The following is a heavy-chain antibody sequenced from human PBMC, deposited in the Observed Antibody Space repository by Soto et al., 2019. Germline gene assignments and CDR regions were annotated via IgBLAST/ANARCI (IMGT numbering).Heavy chain of an antibody. CDR3: ARDLDDSSGYLPDY. CDR1: GVTFSDYY. CDR2: ISSSSSYT. D-gene: IGHD3-22*01. Sequence: PGGSLSLSCAASGVTFSDYYMSWIRQAPGKGLEWVSYISSSSSYTNYADSVKGRFTISRDNAKNSLYLQMNSLRAEDTAVYYCARDLDDSSGYLPDYWGQGTLVTVSS. J-gene: IGHJ4*02. V-gene: IGHV3-11*06.